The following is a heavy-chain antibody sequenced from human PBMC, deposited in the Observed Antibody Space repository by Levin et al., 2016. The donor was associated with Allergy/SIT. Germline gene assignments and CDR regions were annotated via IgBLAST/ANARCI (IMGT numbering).Heavy chain of an antibody. CDR3: ASTGADYGDYFEDY. V-gene: IGHV3-11*03. CDR2: ISSSSSYT. J-gene: IGHJ4*02. D-gene: IGHD4-17*01. Sequence: WIRQPPGKGLEWVSYISSSSSYTNYADSVKGRFTISRDNAKNSLYLQMNSLRAEDTAVYYCASTGADYGDYFEDYWGQGTLVTVSS.